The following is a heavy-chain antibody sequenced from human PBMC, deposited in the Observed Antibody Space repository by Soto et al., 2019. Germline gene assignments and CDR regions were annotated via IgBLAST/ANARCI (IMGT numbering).Heavy chain of an antibody. CDR3: ASEREPTGTNHFAY. Sequence: QVQLVQSGAEVKKPGASVQVSCKASVYTFTSYGLSWVRQAPGQGLEWIGWMSAYNGNTNYAQKFQDRVTMTRDTSTSTAYLELRSLRSDDTAVYYCASEREPTGTNHFAYWGQGTLVTV. D-gene: IGHD1-1*01. CDR2: MSAYNGNT. CDR1: VYTFTSYG. V-gene: IGHV1-18*01. J-gene: IGHJ4*02.